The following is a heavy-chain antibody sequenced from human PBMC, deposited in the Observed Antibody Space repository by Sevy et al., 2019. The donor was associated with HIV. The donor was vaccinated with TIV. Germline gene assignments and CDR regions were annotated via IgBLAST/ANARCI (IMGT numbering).Heavy chain of an antibody. CDR1: GHTFTAYY. Sequence: ASVKVSCEASGHTFTAYYMHWVRQAPGQGLEWMGWINTNSGATKYAQKFQDRVTMTSDTSISTVYMDLSRLRSDDTAVYFCARSGYYYGFDYWGQGTLVTVSS. D-gene: IGHD3-22*01. CDR2: INTNSGAT. J-gene: IGHJ4*02. CDR3: ARSGYYYGFDY. V-gene: IGHV1-2*02.